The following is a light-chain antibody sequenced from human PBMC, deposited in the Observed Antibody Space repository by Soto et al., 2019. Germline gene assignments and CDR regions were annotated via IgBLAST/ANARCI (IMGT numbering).Light chain of an antibody. CDR2: KAS. V-gene: IGKV1-5*03. CDR1: QSISNW. CDR3: QQYDTYPRT. Sequence: DIQMTQSPSTLSASDGDRVTITCRASQSISNWLAWYQQKPGKAPKLLIFKASTLESGVPSRFSGSGSGTEFTLNISSLQPDDFATYHCQQYDTYPRTFGQGTKVDIK. J-gene: IGKJ1*01.